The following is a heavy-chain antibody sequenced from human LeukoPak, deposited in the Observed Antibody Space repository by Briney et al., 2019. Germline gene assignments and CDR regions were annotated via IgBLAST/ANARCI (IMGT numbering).Heavy chain of an antibody. J-gene: IGHJ4*02. CDR1: GFTFDDYA. D-gene: IGHD6-13*01. CDR2: ISWNSGSI. V-gene: IGHV3-9*01. CDR3: ASQIIAAAGTDY. Sequence: GRSLRLSCAASGFTFDDYAMHWVRQAPGKGLEWVSGISWNSGSIGYADSVKGRFTISRDNAKNSLYLQMNSLRAEDTAVYYCASQIIAAAGTDYWGQGTLVTVSS.